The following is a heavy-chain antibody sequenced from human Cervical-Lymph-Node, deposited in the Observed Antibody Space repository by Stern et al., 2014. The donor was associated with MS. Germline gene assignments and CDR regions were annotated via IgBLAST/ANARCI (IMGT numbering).Heavy chain of an antibody. V-gene: IGHV2-70*13. J-gene: IGHJ4*02. CDR1: GFSLATSGMC. CDR2: IDWDDDK. D-gene: IGHD4-11*01. Sequence: ESGPALVKPTQTLTLTCTFSGFSLATSGMCVSWLRQPPGKALVWLDLIDWDDDKFYNTSLKTRLTISKDASKNQVVLTMTNVDPVDTATYFCARIRDDFSNYYFDSWGQGTLVTVSS. CDR3: ARIRDDFSNYYFDS.